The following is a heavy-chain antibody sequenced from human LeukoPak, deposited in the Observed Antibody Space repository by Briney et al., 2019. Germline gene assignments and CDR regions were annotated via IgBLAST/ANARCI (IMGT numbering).Heavy chain of an antibody. CDR1: GFTFSSYG. J-gene: IGHJ4*02. Sequence: GGSLRLSCAASGFTFSSYGMPWVRQAPGKGLEWVAVISYDGSNKYYADSVKGRFTISRDNSKNTLYLQMNSLRAEDTAVYYCARVGYSYGSYYFDYWGQGTLVTVSS. CDR2: ISYDGSNK. V-gene: IGHV3-30*03. CDR3: ARVGYSYGSYYFDY. D-gene: IGHD5-18*01.